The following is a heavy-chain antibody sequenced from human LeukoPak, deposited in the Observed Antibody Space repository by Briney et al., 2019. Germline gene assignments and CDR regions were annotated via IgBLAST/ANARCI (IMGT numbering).Heavy chain of an antibody. Sequence: PGGSLRLSCAASGSTFNTYAIHWARQAPGKGLEWVAFISWNADTTYYADSVKGRFTISRDDSKNTVYLQMNSLKAEDTALYYCASDLSTKYSSDYWGQGTLVTVSS. CDR3: ASDLSTKYSSDY. CDR2: ISWNADTT. J-gene: IGHJ4*02. D-gene: IGHD2/OR15-2a*01. CDR1: GSTFNTYA. V-gene: IGHV3-30-3*01.